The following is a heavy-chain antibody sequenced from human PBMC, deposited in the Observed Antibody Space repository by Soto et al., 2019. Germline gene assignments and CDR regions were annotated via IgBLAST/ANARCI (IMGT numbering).Heavy chain of an antibody. D-gene: IGHD2-2*01. CDR1: GYSFTSYW. CDR3: ARHFLGYCSSTSCPEYYYYYMDV. CDR2: IYPGDSDT. V-gene: IGHV5-51*01. Sequence: PGESLTISCKGSGYSFTSYWIGWVRQMPGKGLEWMGIIYPGDSDTRYSPSFQGQVTISADKSISTAYLQWSSLKASDTAMYYCARHFLGYCSSTSCPEYYYYYMDVWGKGTTVTVSS. J-gene: IGHJ6*03.